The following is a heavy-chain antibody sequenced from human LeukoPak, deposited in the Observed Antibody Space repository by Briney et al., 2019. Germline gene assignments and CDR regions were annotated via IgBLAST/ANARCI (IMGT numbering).Heavy chain of an antibody. CDR3: ARDRWVVYCSSTSCSYYYYYGMGV. CDR2: INPSGGST. CDR1: GYTFTSYY. D-gene: IGHD2-2*01. J-gene: IGHJ6*02. Sequence: GASVKVSCKASGYTFTSYYMHWVRQAPGQGLEWMGIINPSGGSTSYAQKFQGRVTMTRDTSTSTVYMELSSLRSEDTAVYYCARDRWVVYCSSTSCSYYYYYGMGVWGQGTTVTVSS. V-gene: IGHV1-46*01.